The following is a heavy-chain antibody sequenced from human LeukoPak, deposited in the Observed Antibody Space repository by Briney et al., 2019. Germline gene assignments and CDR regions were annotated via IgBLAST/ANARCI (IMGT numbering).Heavy chain of an antibody. D-gene: IGHD3-22*01. CDR2: ISSSSSYI. CDR1: GFTFSLYT. V-gene: IGHV3-21*01. CDR3: ARGTYSSDSSGYYYGY. Sequence: PGGSLRLSCAASGFTFSLYTMNWVRQAPGKGLEWVSAISSSSSYIYYADSVKGRFTISRDNAKNSLYLEMDTLRAEDTAVYYCARGTYSSDSSGYYYGYWGQGTLVTVSS. J-gene: IGHJ4*02.